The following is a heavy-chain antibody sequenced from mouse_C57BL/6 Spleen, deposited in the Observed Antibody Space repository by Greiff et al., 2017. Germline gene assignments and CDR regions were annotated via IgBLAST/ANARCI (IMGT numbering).Heavy chain of an antibody. Sequence: EVMLVESGGDLVKPGGSLKLSCAASGFTFSSYGMSWVRQTPDKRLEWVATISSGGSYTYYPDSVKGRFTISRDNAKNTLYLQMSSLKSEDTAMYYCARQQLRLDYFDYWGQGTTLTVSS. V-gene: IGHV5-6*01. D-gene: IGHD3-2*02. CDR1: GFTFSSYG. J-gene: IGHJ2*01. CDR3: ARQQLRLDYFDY. CDR2: ISSGGSYT.